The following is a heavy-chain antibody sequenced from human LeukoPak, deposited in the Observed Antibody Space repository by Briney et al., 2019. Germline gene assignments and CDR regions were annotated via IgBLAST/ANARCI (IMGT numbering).Heavy chain of an antibody. D-gene: IGHD2-21*02. J-gene: IGHJ4*02. CDR3: ARDNVGGTCGGDCYFGDY. CDR2: ISGMGGNT. CDR1: EFTFSSYA. V-gene: IGHV3-23*01. Sequence: GGSLRLSCAASEFTFSSYAISWVRKAPGKGLEWVSAISGMGGNTYYADSVKGRFTISRDNSQNTLFLQMNSPRAEDTAVYYCARDNVGGTCGGDCYFGDYWGQGTLVAVSS.